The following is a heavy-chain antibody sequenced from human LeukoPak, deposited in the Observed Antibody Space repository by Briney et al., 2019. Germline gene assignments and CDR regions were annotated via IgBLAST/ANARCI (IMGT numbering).Heavy chain of an antibody. J-gene: IGHJ4*02. CDR3: ARGVRPHVPYSSGGPKPDY. V-gene: IGHV3-21*01. Sequence: KPGGSLRLSCAASGFTFSSYSMNWVRQAPGKGLEWVSSISSSSSYIYYADSVKGRFTISRDNAKNSLYLQMNSLRAEDTAVYYCARGVRPHVPYSSGGPKPDYWGQGTLVTVSS. D-gene: IGHD6-19*01. CDR1: GFTFSSYS. CDR2: ISSSSSYI.